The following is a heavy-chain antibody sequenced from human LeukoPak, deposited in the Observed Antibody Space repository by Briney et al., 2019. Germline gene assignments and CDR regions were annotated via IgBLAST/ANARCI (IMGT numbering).Heavy chain of an antibody. V-gene: IGHV3-74*01. D-gene: IGHD5-18*01. CDR3: ARGGSDTAMAHDY. J-gene: IGHJ4*02. Sequence: GGSLRHSCAASGFTFSSYWMSWVRQAPGKGLMWVSRINRGGSRTDYADSVKGRFTISRDDAKNTLYLQLNSLRAEDTAVYFCARGGSDTAMAHDYWGQGTLVTVSS. CDR1: GFTFSSYW. CDR2: INRGGSRT.